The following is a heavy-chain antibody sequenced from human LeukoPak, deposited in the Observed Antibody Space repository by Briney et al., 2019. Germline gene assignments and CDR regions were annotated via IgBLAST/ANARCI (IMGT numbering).Heavy chain of an antibody. J-gene: IGHJ4*02. CDR3: ARLGYCSGGSCYYFDY. CDR2: IYYSGST. CDR1: GGSISSSSYY. D-gene: IGHD2-15*01. V-gene: IGHV4-39*01. Sequence: PSETLSLTCTVSGGSISSSSYYWGWIRQPPGKGLEWIGSIYYSGSTYYNPSLKSRVTISVDTSKSQFSLKLSSVTAADTAVYYCARLGYCSGGSCYYFDYWGQGTLVTVSS.